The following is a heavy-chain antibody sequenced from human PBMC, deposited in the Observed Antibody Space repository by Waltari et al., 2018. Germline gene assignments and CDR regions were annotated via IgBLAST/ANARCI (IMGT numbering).Heavy chain of an antibody. CDR2: IYYSGST. J-gene: IGHJ6*03. Sequence: QLQLQESGPGLVKPSETLSLTCTVSGGHIRSTSYYWGLTRQPAGKGLEWIGSIYYSGSTYYNPSLKSRVTISVDTSKNQFSLKLSSVTAADTAVYYCARDRRYDLWVYYYYMDVWGKGTTVTISS. D-gene: IGHD3-3*01. CDR1: GGHIRSTSYY. V-gene: IGHV4-39*07. CDR3: ARDRRYDLWVYYYYMDV.